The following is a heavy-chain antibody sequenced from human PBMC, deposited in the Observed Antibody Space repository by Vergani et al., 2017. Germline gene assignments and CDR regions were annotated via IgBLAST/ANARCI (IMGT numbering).Heavy chain of an antibody. CDR3: ASKRGACRAAYCHSYDF. Sequence: QVHLQESGPRLLRPSETLSLTCTVSGDSVISTDYHWGWIRQPPGKGLEWIGSMDYSGSTSYNPSLESRISISFETPKNQFSLRLTSVTAADTAVYYCASKRGACRAAYCHSYDFWGPGTLVGVSS. V-gene: IGHV4-39*01. CDR2: MDYSGST. J-gene: IGHJ4*02. D-gene: IGHD2-15*01. CDR1: GDSVISTDYH.